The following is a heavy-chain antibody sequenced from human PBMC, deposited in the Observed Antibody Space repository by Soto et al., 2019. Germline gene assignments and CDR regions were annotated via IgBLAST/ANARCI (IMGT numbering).Heavy chain of an antibody. D-gene: IGHD2-8*02. CDR2: ISAYNGNT. CDR3: ARERLVPPGAYYYYYYMDV. J-gene: IGHJ6*03. V-gene: IGHV1-18*01. Sequence: GASVKVSCKASGYTFTSYGISWVRQAPGQGLEWMGWISAYNGNTNYAQKLQGRVTMTTDTSTSTAYMELRSLRSDDTAVYYCARERLVPPGAYYYYYYMDVWGKGTTVTVSS. CDR1: GYTFTSYG.